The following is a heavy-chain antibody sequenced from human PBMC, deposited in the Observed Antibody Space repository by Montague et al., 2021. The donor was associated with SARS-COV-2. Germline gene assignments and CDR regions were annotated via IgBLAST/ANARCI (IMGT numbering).Heavy chain of an antibody. CDR2: INHSGST. V-gene: IGHV4-34*01. CDR1: GGSFSGYY. CDR3: ARGPVDDNCSGGSCYSRYYYGMDV. J-gene: IGHJ6*02. D-gene: IGHD2-15*01. Sequence: ETLSLTCAVYGGSFSGYYWSWIRQPPGKGLEWIGEINHSGSTNYNPSLKSRVTISVDTSKNQFSLKLSSVTAADTAVYYCARGPVDDNCSGGSCYSRYYYGMDVWGQGTTVTVSS.